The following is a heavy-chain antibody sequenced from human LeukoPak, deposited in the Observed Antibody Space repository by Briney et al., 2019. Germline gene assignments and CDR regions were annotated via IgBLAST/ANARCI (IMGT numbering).Heavy chain of an antibody. CDR2: INHSGST. D-gene: IGHD3-16*02. CDR3: ARGGDDYVWGSYRRNDAFDI. J-gene: IGHJ3*02. CDR1: GGSFSGYY. Sequence: SETLSLTCAVYGGSFSGYYWSWIRQPPGKGLEWIGEINHSGSTNYNPSLKSRVTISVDASKNQFSLKLSSVTAADTAVYYCARGGDDYVWGSYRRNDAFDIWGQGTMVTVSS. V-gene: IGHV4-34*01.